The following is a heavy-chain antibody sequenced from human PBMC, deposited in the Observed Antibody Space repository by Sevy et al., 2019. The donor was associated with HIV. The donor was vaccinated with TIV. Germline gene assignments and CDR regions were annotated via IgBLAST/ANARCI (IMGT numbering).Heavy chain of an antibody. D-gene: IGHD1-26*01. CDR2: INHSGST. CDR1: GGSFSGYY. J-gene: IGHJ4*02. Sequence: SETLSLTCAVYGGSFSGYYWSWIRQPPGKGLEWIGEINHSGSTNYNPSLKSRVTISVDTSKNQFSLKLGSVTAADTAVYYCARRPDENSGSPDYWGQGTLVTVSS. CDR3: ARRPDENSGSPDY. V-gene: IGHV4-34*01.